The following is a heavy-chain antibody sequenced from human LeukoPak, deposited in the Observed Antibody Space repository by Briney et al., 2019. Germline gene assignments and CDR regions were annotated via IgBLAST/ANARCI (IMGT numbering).Heavy chain of an antibody. J-gene: IGHJ5*02. D-gene: IGHD3-3*01. V-gene: IGHV3-66*02. Sequence: GGSLRLSCAASGFTVSSNYMSWVRQAPGKGLEWVSVIYGGCSAYYAYSVQRRFTISIANSKYKQHFQMHILTAEDTAVDYCAREYYDFWSDSFNHWGQGTLVTVSS. CDR2: IYGGCSA. CDR3: AREYYDFWSDSFNH. CDR1: GFTVSSNY.